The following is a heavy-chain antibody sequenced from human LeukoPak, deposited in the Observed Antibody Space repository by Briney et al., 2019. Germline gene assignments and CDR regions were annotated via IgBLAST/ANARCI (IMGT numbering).Heavy chain of an antibody. CDR3: VKASKTGTAFDY. CDR1: GFTVSSNY. D-gene: IGHD1-7*01. CDR2: IYSGGST. J-gene: IGHJ4*02. V-gene: IGHV3-53*01. Sequence: GGSLRLSCAASGFTVSSNYMSWVRQAPGKGLEWVSVIYSGGSTYYADSVKGRFTISRDNSKNTLYLQMNSLRAEDTAVYYCVKASKTGTAFDYWGQGTLVTVSS.